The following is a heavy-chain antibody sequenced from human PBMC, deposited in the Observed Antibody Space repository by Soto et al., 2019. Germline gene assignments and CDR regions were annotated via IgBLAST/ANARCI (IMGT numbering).Heavy chain of an antibody. CDR2: ISSSSSYI. CDR3: ARGSYGDYGPKTNFDY. CDR1: GFTFSSYS. Sequence: PGGSLRLSCAASGFTFSSYSMNWVRQAPGKGLEWVSSISSSSSYIYYADSVKGRFTISRDNAKNSLYLQMNSLRAEDTAVYYCARGSYGDYGPKTNFDYWGQGTLVTVSS. J-gene: IGHJ4*02. D-gene: IGHD4-17*01. V-gene: IGHV3-21*01.